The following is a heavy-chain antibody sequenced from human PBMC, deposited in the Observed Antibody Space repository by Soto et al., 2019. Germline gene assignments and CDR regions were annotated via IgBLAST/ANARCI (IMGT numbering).Heavy chain of an antibody. J-gene: IGHJ6*02. V-gene: IGHV3-48*02. CDR2: ISSSSSTI. Sequence: PGGSLRLSCAASGFTFSSYSMNWVRQAPGKGLEWVSYISSSSSTIYYADSVKGRFTISRDNAKNSLYLQMNSLRDEDTAVYYCARGLWFGEHYGMDVWAQGNTVTVSS. CDR1: GFTFSSYS. CDR3: ARGLWFGEHYGMDV. D-gene: IGHD3-10*01.